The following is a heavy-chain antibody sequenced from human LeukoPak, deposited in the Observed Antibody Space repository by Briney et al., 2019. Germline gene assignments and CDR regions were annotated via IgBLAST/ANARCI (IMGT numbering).Heavy chain of an antibody. CDR1: GYTFTGYY. D-gene: IGHD3-10*01. J-gene: IGHJ5*01. Sequence: GASVKVSCKASGYTFTGYYIHWVRQAPGQGLEWMEWINPNSGATNHAQNFQARVAMTRDTSISTAYMELSSLRSDDTAVYYCARVSGTTSFGNYWFDSWGRGTLVTVSS. V-gene: IGHV1-2*02. CDR2: INPNSGAT. CDR3: ARVSGTTSFGNYWFDS.